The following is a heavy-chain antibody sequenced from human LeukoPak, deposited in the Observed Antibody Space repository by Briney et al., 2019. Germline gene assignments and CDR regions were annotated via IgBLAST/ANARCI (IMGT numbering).Heavy chain of an antibody. D-gene: IGHD3-3*01. Sequence: GASVKVSCKASGYTFTSYYMHWVRQAPGQGLEWMGGIIPIFGTANYAQKFQGRVTITADESTSTAYMELSSLRSEDTAVYYCARDAEPSTILRFLEGGVVDIWGQGTMVTVSS. CDR3: ARDAEPSTILRFLEGGVVDI. J-gene: IGHJ3*02. CDR2: IIPIFGTA. V-gene: IGHV1-69*13. CDR1: GYTFTSYY.